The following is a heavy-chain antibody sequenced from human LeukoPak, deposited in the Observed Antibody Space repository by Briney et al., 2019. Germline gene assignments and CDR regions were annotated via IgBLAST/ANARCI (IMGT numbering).Heavy chain of an antibody. J-gene: IGHJ5*02. V-gene: IGHV3-48*01. CDR1: GFTFSSYS. CDR3: AXDGWFGDYNWFDP. Sequence: GGSLRLSCAASGFTFSSYSMNWVRQAPGKGLEWVSYISSASNTIYYADSVKGRFTISRDNAKNSLYLQMNSLRAEDTAMYYCAXDGWFGDYNWFDPWGQGTLVTVSS. CDR2: ISSASNTI. D-gene: IGHD3-10*01.